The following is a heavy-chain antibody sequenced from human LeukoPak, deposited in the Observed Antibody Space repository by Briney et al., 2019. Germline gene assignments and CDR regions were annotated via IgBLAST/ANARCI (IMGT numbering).Heavy chain of an antibody. J-gene: IGHJ6*02. Sequence: ASVKVSCKASGHTFTSYGISWVRQAPGQGLEWMGWISAYNGSTNYAQKLQGRVTMTTDTSTSTAYMELRSLRSDDTAVYYCARDGRIVVVPAANLVYYYGMDVWGQGTTVTVSS. V-gene: IGHV1-18*01. CDR1: GHTFTSYG. CDR2: ISAYNGST. CDR3: ARDGRIVVVPAANLVYYYGMDV. D-gene: IGHD2-2*01.